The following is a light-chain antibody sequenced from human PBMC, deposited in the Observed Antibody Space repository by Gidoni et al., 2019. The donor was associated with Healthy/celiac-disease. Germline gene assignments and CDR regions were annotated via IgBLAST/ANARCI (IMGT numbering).Light chain of an antibody. CDR1: SSNIGSNT. V-gene: IGLV1-44*01. Sequence: QSVLTQPTAAAGTPGQRVPISCSGSSSNIGSNTVNWYQQLPGTAPKLLIYSNNQRPSGVPDRFSGSKSGTSASLAIGGLQSEDEADYYCAACDDSLNGWVFGGATKLTVL. CDR2: SNN. J-gene: IGLJ3*02. CDR3: AACDDSLNGWV.